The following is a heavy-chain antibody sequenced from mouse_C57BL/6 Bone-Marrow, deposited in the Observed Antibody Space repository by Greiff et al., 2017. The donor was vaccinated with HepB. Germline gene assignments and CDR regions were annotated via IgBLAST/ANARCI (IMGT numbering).Heavy chain of an antibody. CDR1: GYTFTSYW. Sequence: VKLQQPGTELVKPGASVKLSCKASGYTFTSYWMHWVKQRPGQGLEWIGNINPSNGGTNYNEKFKSKATLTVDKSSSTAYMQLSSLTSEDSAVYYCARNKNINYGSSNWYFDVWGTGTTVTVSS. V-gene: IGHV1-53*01. CDR2: INPSNGGT. D-gene: IGHD1-1*01. CDR3: ARNKNINYGSSNWYFDV. J-gene: IGHJ1*03.